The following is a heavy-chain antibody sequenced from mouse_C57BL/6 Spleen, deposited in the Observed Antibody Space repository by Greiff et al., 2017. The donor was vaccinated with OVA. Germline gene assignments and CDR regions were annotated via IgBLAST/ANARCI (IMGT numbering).Heavy chain of an antibody. V-gene: IGHV1-52*01. CDR2: IDPSDSET. D-gene: IGHD2-4*01. Sequence: QVQLKQPGTELVKPGASVKLSCKASGYTFTSYWMHWVKQRPGQGLEWIGNIDPSDSETHYNQKFKDKATLTVDKSSSTAYMQLSSLTSEDSAVYYCARGSDYGRSVFDYWGQGTTLTVSS. CDR1: GYTFTSYW. CDR3: ARGSDYGRSVFDY. J-gene: IGHJ2*01.